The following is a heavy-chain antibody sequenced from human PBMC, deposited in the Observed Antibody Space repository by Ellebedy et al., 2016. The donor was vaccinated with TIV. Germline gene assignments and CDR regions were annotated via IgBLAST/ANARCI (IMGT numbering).Heavy chain of an antibody. CDR3: ARVPQLYNWFDP. V-gene: IGHV4-59*01. Sequence: MPSETLSLTCSVSGGSINNYYWNWIRQSPGKGLEWIGYIYYSGTTNYNPSLKSRVTISVDTSKNQFSLKLSSVTAADTAVYYCARVPQLYNWFDPWGQGTLVTVSS. CDR1: GGSINNYY. J-gene: IGHJ5*02. CDR2: IYYSGTT.